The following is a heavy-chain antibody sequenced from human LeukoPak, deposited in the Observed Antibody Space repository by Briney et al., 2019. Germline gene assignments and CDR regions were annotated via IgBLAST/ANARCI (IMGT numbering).Heavy chain of an antibody. CDR1: AFTVSSNF. CDR3: AREWVAGYKFYYYFYGMDV. CDR2: ISSSSSYI. J-gene: IGHJ6*02. D-gene: IGHD6-19*01. V-gene: IGHV3-21*01. Sequence: GGSLRLSCAGSAFTVSSNFMTWVRQAPGKGLEWVSSISSSSSYIYYADSVKGRFTISRDNAKNSLYLQMNSLRAEDTAVYYCAREWVAGYKFYYYFYGMDVWGQGTTVTVSS.